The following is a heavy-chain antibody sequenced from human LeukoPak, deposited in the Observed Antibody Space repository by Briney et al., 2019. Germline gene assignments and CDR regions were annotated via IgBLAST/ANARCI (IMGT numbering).Heavy chain of an antibody. J-gene: IGHJ6*03. V-gene: IGHV3-15*01. CDR3: ARRIPNCSSASCYLDV. D-gene: IGHD2-2*01. Sequence: GGSLRLSCAASGFTFSTAWMSWLRQAPGKGLEWVGRIKSNSDGGTTDYAASVKGRFTISRDDSKNTVYLQMNSLKTEDTAVYYCARRIPNCSSASCYLDVWGKGTTVTVSS. CDR2: IKSNSDGGTT. CDR1: GFTFSTAW.